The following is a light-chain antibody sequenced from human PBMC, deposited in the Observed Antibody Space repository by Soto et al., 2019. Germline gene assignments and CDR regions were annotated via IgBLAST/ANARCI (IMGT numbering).Light chain of an antibody. V-gene: IGLV2-14*03. Sequence: QSALTQPASVSGSPGQSITISCTGTSSDVGAYNYVSWYQQHPGEAPKLIIYDVSNRPSGVSNRFSGSKSGNTASLTISGLQTEDEAHYYCSSYASISTIIFGGVTKVTVL. CDR2: DVS. CDR3: SSYASISTII. CDR1: SSDVGAYNY. J-gene: IGLJ2*01.